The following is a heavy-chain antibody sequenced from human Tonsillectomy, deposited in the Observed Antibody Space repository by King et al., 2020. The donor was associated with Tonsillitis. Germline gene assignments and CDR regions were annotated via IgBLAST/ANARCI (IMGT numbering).Heavy chain of an antibody. Sequence: VTLKESGPALVKPTQTLTLTCTFSGFSLSTSGMCVSWIRQPPGKALEWLALIDWDDDKYYSTSLKTRLTIPKDTSKNQVVLTMTNMDPVDTATYYCARINNDFWSGYADYWGQGTLVTVSS. D-gene: IGHD3-3*01. J-gene: IGHJ4*02. CDR1: GFSLSTSGMC. CDR2: IDWDDDK. V-gene: IGHV2-70*01. CDR3: ARINNDFWSGYADY.